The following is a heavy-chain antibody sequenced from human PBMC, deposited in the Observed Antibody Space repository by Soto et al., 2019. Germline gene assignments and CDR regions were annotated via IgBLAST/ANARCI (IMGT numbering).Heavy chain of an antibody. CDR2: ISSRSRSI. CDR1: GFTFSSYS. V-gene: IGHV3-21*01. D-gene: IGHD4-17*01. CDR3: ARDRGDYESLVPSAFDL. J-gene: IGHJ4*02. Sequence: EVQLVESGGGLVKPGGSLRLSCAASGFTFSSYSMHWVRQAPGKGLEWVSSISSRSRSIYYADSQKGRFTISRDNTKTSLYLQMNNLRAQDTAVYYCARDRGDYESLVPSAFDLWGQGTLVTVSS.